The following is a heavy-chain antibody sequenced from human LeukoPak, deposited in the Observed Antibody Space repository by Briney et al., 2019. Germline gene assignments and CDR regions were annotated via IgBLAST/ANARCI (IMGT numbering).Heavy chain of an antibody. CDR3: ARVLSVTTRPTHYYYYYYMDV. J-gene: IGHJ6*03. CDR2: IYYSGST. Sequence: PSETLSLTCTVSGGSISSYYWSWIRQPPGKGLEWIGYIYYSGSTDYNPSLKSRVTISVDTSKNQFSLKLSSVTAADTAVYYCARVLSVTTRPTHYYYYYYMDVWGKGTTVTVSS. V-gene: IGHV4-59*12. D-gene: IGHD4-17*01. CDR1: GGSISSYY.